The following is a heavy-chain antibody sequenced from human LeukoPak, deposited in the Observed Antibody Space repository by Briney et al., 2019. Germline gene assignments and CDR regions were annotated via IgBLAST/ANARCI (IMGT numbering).Heavy chain of an antibody. CDR3: ARPVDTSMVTGFDL. CDR2: ITSTSSTI. V-gene: IGHV3-48*01. D-gene: IGHD5-18*01. Sequence: GGSLRLSCEASGFTFSSYGLNWVRQAPGKGLEWVSFITSTSSTIHYADSVKGRFTISRDNAKKSLYLHMYNLRAEDTAIYCCARPVDTSMVTGFDLWGQGTLVTVSS. J-gene: IGHJ4*02. CDR1: GFTFSSYG.